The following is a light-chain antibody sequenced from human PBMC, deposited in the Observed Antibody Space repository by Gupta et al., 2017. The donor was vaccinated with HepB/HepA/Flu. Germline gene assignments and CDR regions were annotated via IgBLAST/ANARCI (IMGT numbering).Light chain of an antibody. J-gene: IGLJ2*01. CDR1: KLGDKY. Sequence: SYELTQPPSVSVSPGQTASITCSGDKLGDKYACWYQQRPGQSPVLVIYQDSKRPSGIPERFSGSNSGTTATLTISGTQAMDESYYYCQAWDSRTRVFGGGTKLTVL. CDR3: QAWDSRTRV. V-gene: IGLV3-1*01. CDR2: QDS.